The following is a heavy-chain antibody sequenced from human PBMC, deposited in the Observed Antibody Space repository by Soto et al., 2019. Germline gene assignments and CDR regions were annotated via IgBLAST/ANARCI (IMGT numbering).Heavy chain of an antibody. V-gene: IGHV3-30-3*01. D-gene: IGHD3-22*01. CDR2: ISYDGSNK. J-gene: IGHJ4*02. CDR3: TRIDAY. CDR1: GFTFSNFA. Sequence: GGSLSLSCGASGFTFSNFAMHWVRQAPGKGLEWVALISYDGSNKYYADSVKGRFTISRDNSKNTLYLQMNSLRAEDTAMYYCTRIDAYWGQGTLFTVSS.